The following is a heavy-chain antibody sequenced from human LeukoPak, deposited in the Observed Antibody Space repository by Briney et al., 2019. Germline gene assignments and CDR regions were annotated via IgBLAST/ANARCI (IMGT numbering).Heavy chain of an antibody. J-gene: IGHJ6*02. CDR1: GGTFSSYA. CDR2: IIPIFGTA. D-gene: IGHD2-2*01. V-gene: IGHV1-69*13. CDR3: ARDKDIVVVPAAPPSYYYYYGMDV. Sequence: SVKVSCKASGGTFSSYAISWVRQAPGQGLEWMGGIIPIFGTANYAQKFQGRVTITADESTSTAYMELSSLRSEDTAVYYCARDKDIVVVPAAPPSYYYYYGMDVWGQGTTVTVSS.